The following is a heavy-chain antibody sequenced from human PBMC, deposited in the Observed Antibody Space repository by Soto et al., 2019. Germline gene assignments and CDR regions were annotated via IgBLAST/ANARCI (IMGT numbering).Heavy chain of an antibody. Sequence: SETLSLTCTVSGGSISSYYWSCIRQPPGKGLEWIGYIYYSGSTNYNPSLKSRVTISIDTSKNQFFLKLTSVTAADTAVYYCARHPMSAFDYWGQGTLVTVSS. J-gene: IGHJ4*02. CDR3: ARHPMSAFDY. V-gene: IGHV4-59*08. CDR1: GGSISSYY. D-gene: IGHD3-10*02. CDR2: IYYSGST.